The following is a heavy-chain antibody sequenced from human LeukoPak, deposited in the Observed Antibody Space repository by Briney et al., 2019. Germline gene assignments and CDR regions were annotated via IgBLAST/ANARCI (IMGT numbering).Heavy chain of an antibody. CDR2: MNPNSGNT. V-gene: IGHV1-8*01. Sequence: ASVKVSCKASGYTFTSYDINWVRQATGQGLEWMGWMNPNSGNTGYAQKFQGRVTMTRNTSISTAYMELSSLRSEDTAVYYCARFVYYGSGSYYRNYYYYGMDVWGQGTTVTVSS. J-gene: IGHJ6*02. D-gene: IGHD3-10*01. CDR1: GYTFTSYD. CDR3: ARFVYYGSGSYYRNYYYYGMDV.